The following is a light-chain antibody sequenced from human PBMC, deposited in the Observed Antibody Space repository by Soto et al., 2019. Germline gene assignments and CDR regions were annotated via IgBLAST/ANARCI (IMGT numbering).Light chain of an antibody. J-gene: IGLJ3*02. CDR2: DTN. CDR1: TGAVTSGHY. V-gene: IGLV7-46*01. Sequence: QAVVTQEPSLTVSPGGTVTLTCGSSTGAVTSGHYPYWFQQKPGRAPSTLIYDTNKGHSWTPARFSGSLLGGKAALTLSGAQPEDEAEYYCLLAYNGVGEVFGGGTKLTVL. CDR3: LLAYNGVGEV.